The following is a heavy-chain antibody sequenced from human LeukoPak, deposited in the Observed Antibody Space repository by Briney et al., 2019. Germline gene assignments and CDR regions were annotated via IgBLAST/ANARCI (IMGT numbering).Heavy chain of an antibody. D-gene: IGHD3-3*01. CDR2: IKQDGGEK. J-gene: IGHJ6*03. CDR1: GFTFSSYW. CDR3: ARENTIFGVVITSYYYYMDV. V-gene: IGHV3-7*01. Sequence: GGSLRLSCAASGFTFSSYWMSWVRQAPGKGLEWVANIKQDGGEKYYVDSVKGRFTISRDNAKNSLYLQMNSLRAEDTAVYYCARENTIFGVVITSYYYYMDVWGKGTTVTVSS.